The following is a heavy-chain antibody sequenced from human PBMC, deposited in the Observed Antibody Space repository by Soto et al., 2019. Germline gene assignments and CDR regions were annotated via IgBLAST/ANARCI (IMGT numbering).Heavy chain of an antibody. J-gene: IGHJ4*02. CDR3: ARAAAARPSPYYFDS. Sequence: QVQLVESGGGVVQPGRSLRLSCAASGFTFSSYGMHWVRQAPGKGLEWVAVIWYDGSNKYYADSVKGRFTISRDNSKNTLYLQMNSLRAEDTAVYYCARAAAARPSPYYFDSWGQGTLVTVSS. CDR2: IWYDGSNK. D-gene: IGHD6-6*01. V-gene: IGHV3-33*01. CDR1: GFTFSSYG.